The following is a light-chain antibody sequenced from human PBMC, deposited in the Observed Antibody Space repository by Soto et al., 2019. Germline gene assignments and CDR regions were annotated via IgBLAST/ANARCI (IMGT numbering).Light chain of an antibody. Sequence: EIVLTQSPGTLSLSPGERATFSCRASQSVSSSYLAWYQQKPGQAPRLLIYGASTRATGIPARFSGSGSGTEFTLTISSLQSGDFAVYYCQQYNNWPPLTFGGGTKVDIK. CDR3: QQYNNWPPLT. V-gene: IGKV3-15*01. CDR1: QSVSSSY. J-gene: IGKJ4*01. CDR2: GAS.